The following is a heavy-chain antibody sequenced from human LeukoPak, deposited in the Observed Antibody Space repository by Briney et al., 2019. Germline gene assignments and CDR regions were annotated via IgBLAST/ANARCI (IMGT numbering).Heavy chain of an antibody. V-gene: IGHV4-30-2*01. CDR3: ARNIRFLEV. CDR1: GGSISSGGYY. J-gene: IGHJ4*02. CDR2: IYHSGTT. Sequence: SETLSLTCTVSGGSISSGGYYWSWIRQPPGKGLEWTGFIYHSGTTYYNPSLKSRVTISVDKSKNQFSLKLNSVTAADTAVYYCARNIRFLEVWGQGTLVTVSS. D-gene: IGHD3-3*01.